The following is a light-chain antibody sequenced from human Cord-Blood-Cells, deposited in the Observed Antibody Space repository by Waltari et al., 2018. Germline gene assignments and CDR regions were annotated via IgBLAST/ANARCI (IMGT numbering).Light chain of an antibody. CDR3: MIWHSSAWV. Sequence: QAVLTQPSSLSASPGASASLTCTLRSGLNVGTYRRYWYQQKPGSPPQYLLRYKSDSDKQQGSGVPSRFSGSKDASANAGILLISGLQSEDEADYYCMIWHSSAWVFGGGTKLTVL. J-gene: IGLJ3*02. V-gene: IGLV5-45*02. CDR2: YKSDSDK. CDR1: SGLNVGTYR.